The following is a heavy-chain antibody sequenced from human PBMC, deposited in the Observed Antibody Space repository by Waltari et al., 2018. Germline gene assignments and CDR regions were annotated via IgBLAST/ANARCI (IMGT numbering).Heavy chain of an antibody. CDR3: AGTPVGVTFLYFDY. V-gene: IGHV4-34*01. CDR2: INYSGST. Sequence: QVQLQQWGAGLLTPSETLSLTCAVYGGSFSGYYWSWTRQSPGKGLEWIGEINYSGSTNYNPSLKSRVTISIDTSKTQFSLELTSVTGADTAVYYCAGTPVGVTFLYFDYWGQGTLVTVSS. J-gene: IGHJ4*02. CDR1: GGSFSGYY. D-gene: IGHD1-26*01.